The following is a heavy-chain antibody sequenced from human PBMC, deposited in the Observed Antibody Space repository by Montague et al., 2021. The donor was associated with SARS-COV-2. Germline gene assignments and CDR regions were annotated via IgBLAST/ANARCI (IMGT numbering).Heavy chain of an antibody. J-gene: IGHJ4*02. CDR3: SRGSHGGFGRFDH. D-gene: IGHD4-23*01. Sequence: SLRLSCAAFGFKFNNYAMHWVRQAPNKGLEWVAVIWADAYDQYYADSVKGRFTISRDDSKNTLYLQMDSLRGEDTAVYYCSRGSHGGFGRFDHWGQGTLVTVSS. CDR1: GFKFNNYA. V-gene: IGHV3-33*01. CDR2: IWADAYDQ.